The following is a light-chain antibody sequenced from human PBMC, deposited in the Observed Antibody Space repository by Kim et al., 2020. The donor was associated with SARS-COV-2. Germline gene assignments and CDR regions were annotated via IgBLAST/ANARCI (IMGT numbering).Light chain of an antibody. CDR2: FAS. J-gene: IGKJ5*01. V-gene: IGKV3-20*01. CDR3: NQYDRPSSLT. CDR1: QSVSSCS. Sequence: PGERVTHPCCASQSVSSCSLALYQQKPGQDPRLLIDFASRRAAGIPGRFSGSGSGTDFTLIISRVGPDDFAMDYCNQYDRPSSLTFGQGTRLEIK.